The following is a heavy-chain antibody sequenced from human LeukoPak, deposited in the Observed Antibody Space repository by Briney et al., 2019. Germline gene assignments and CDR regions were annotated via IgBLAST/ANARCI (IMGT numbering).Heavy chain of an antibody. D-gene: IGHD6-19*01. CDR2: IRYDGSIK. V-gene: IGHV3-30*02. CDR3: ARDLGGEAAVAEDY. J-gene: IGHJ4*02. Sequence: GGSLRLSCVASGFTFSNYGMHWVRQAPGKGLEGVAFIRYDGSIKYYADSVKGRFTISRDNAKNSLYLQMNSLRAEDTAVYYCARDLGGEAAVAEDYWGQGTLVTVSS. CDR1: GFTFSNYG.